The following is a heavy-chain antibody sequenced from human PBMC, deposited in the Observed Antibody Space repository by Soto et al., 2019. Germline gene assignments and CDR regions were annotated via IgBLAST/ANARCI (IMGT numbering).Heavy chain of an antibody. V-gene: IGHV4-30-4*01. Sequence: QVQLQESGPGLVKPSQTLSLTCTVSGGSISSGDYYWSWIRQPPGKGLEWIGFIYYSGGTYYKPSPKSRVTISVDTSKNKFSLNLSSVTAADTAVYYCARASTGELWVYANWFDPWGPGTLVTVSS. CDR3: ARASTGELWVYANWFDP. CDR2: IYYSGGT. D-gene: IGHD3-16*01. CDR1: GGSISSGDYY. J-gene: IGHJ5*02.